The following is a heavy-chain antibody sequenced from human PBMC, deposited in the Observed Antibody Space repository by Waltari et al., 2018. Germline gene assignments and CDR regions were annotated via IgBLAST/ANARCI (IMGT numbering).Heavy chain of an antibody. CDR2: IIPIFGTA. CDR3: ARVGSAAFDI. J-gene: IGHJ3*02. V-gene: IGHV1-69*01. CDR1: GGTFSSYA. D-gene: IGHD3-10*01. Sequence: QVQLVQSGAEVKKPGSSVKVSCKASGGTFSSYAISWVRQAPGKGLEGMGGIIPIFGTANYAQKFQGRATNTADESTSTAYMELSSLRSEYTAVYYCARVGSAAFDIWGQGTMVTVSS.